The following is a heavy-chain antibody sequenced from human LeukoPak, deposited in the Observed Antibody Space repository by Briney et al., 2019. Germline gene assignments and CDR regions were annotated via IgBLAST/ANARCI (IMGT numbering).Heavy chain of an antibody. Sequence: PSETLSLTCTVSGGSISSYYWSWIRQPAGKGLEWIGRIYISGSTNYNPSLKSQVTMSADTSKNQFSLKLTSVTAADTAVYYCARDKGFMVRGVINYGMDVWGQGTTVTVSS. CDR1: GGSISSYY. CDR2: IYISGST. CDR3: ARDKGFMVRGVINYGMDV. V-gene: IGHV4-4*07. D-gene: IGHD3-10*01. J-gene: IGHJ6*02.